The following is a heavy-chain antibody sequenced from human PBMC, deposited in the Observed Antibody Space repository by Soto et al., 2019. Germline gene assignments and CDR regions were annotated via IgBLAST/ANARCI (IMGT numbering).Heavy chain of an antibody. CDR2: ILSDGSNK. J-gene: IGHJ4*02. D-gene: IGHD1-26*01. CDR3: ARDDEGGSDCDLGY. CDR1: GFTLSSHA. Sequence: QVQLVESGGGVVQPGRSLRLSCAVSGFTLSSHAMHWVRQAPGKGLEWVALILSDGSNKYYADSVKGRFTTSRDNSKNTMYLKINRLSVEDTAVYYCARDDEGGSDCDLGYWGQGALVTVSS. V-gene: IGHV3-30-3*01.